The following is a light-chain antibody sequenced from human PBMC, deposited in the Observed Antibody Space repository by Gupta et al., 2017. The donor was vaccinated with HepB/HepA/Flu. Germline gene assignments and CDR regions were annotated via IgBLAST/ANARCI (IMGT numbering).Light chain of an antibody. CDR1: SSDVGGYNY. J-gene: IGLJ2*01. CDR3: SSYTSSSTVV. V-gene: IGLV2-14*01. Sequence: QSALTQPASVSGSPGQSITISCTGTSSDVGGYNYVSWYQQHPGKAPKLMIYKVSNRPSGVSNRFSGSKSGNTAALTISWLQAEDEADYYCSSYTSSSTVVFGGGTKLTVL. CDR2: KVS.